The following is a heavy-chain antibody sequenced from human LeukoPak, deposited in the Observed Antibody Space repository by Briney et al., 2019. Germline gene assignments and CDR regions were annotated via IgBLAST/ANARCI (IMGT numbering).Heavy chain of an antibody. CDR1: GGSISSGDYS. J-gene: IGHJ1*01. CDR3: ARGPGRTVTHEYFQH. CDR2: IYTSGST. V-gene: IGHV4-61*02. D-gene: IGHD4-17*01. Sequence: SQTLSLTCTVSGGSISSGDYSWSWIRQPAGKGLEWIGRIYTSGSTNYNPSLKSRVTISVDTSKNQFSLKLSSVTAADTAVYYCARGPGRTVTHEYFQHWGQGTLVTVSS.